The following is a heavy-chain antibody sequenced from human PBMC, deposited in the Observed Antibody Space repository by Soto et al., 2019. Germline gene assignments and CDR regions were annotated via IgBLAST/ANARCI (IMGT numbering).Heavy chain of an antibody. CDR2: IYYSGST. J-gene: IGHJ4*02. D-gene: IGHD3-9*01. Sequence: PSETLSLTCTVSGGSISSYYWSWIRQPPGKGLEWIGYIYYSGSTNYNPSLKSRVTISVDTSKNQFSLKLSSVTAADTAVYYCARLTGDYLAADYWGQGTLVTVSS. CDR3: ARLTGDYLAADY. CDR1: GGSISSYY. V-gene: IGHV4-59*01.